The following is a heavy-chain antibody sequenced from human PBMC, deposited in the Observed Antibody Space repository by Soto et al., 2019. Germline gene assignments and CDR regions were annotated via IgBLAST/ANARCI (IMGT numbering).Heavy chain of an antibody. D-gene: IGHD6-13*01. CDR2: INHSGST. V-gene: IGHV4-34*01. CDR1: GGSFSGYY. Sequence: QVQLQQWGAGLLKPSETLSLTCAVYGGSFSGYYWSWIRQPPEKGLEWIGEINHSGSTNYNPSLKSRVTISVDTSKNQFSLKLSSVTAADTAVYYCARGRGIAAAGIGYFQHWGQGTLVTVSS. J-gene: IGHJ1*01. CDR3: ARGRGIAAAGIGYFQH.